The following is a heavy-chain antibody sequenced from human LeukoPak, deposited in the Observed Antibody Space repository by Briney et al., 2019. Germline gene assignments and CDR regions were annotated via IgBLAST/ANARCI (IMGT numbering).Heavy chain of an antibody. CDR3: ATARVPHYYDSSGYEY. J-gene: IGHJ4*02. CDR2: IFPSGGEI. V-gene: IGHV3-23*01. CDR1: GFTFSTFA. Sequence: GGSLRLSCAASGFTFSTFAMIWVRQPPGKGLEWVSSIFPSGGEIHYADSVRGRFTISRDNSKSTLSLQMNSLRAEDTAVYYCATARVPHYYDSSGYEYWGQGTLVTVSS. D-gene: IGHD3-22*01.